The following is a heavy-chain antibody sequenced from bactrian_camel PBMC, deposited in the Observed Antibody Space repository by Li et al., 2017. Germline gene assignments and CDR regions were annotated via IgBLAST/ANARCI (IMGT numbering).Heavy chain of an antibody. J-gene: IGHJ4*01. CDR2: IYTGAGTT. V-gene: IGHV3S1*01. D-gene: IGHD1*01. Sequence: HVQLVESGGGSVQAGESLTLSCVASGYTFSYYCLAWFRQAPGKEREGVAAIYTGAGTTYYSDSVKGRFTISKDNAKNTLYLQMNSLTSEDTAVYYCAADACSPSLRALSNLMLLAKGQGTQVTVS. CDR1: GYTFSYYC.